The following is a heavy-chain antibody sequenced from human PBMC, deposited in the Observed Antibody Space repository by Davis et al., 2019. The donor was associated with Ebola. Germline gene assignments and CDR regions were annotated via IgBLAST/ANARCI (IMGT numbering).Heavy chain of an antibody. J-gene: IGHJ6*02. CDR1: GFTFSSYS. CDR2: INSDGSST. V-gene: IGHV3-74*01. CDR3: ARVGYCSSTSCFLYYYYGMDV. D-gene: IGHD2-2*01. Sequence: GESLKISCAASGFTFSSYSMNWVRQAPGKGLVWVSRINSDGSSTSYADSVKGRFTISRDNAKNTLYLQMNSLRAEDTAVYYCARVGYCSSTSCFLYYYYGMDVWGQGTTVTVSS.